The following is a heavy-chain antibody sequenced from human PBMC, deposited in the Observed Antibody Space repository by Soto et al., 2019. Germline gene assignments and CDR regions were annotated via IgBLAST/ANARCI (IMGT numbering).Heavy chain of an antibody. Sequence: GGSLRLSCVASGCLFSNYGMHWVRQAPGKGLEWVSVIRCSRSTIYYADSVKGRFTISRDNAKNSLYLQMNSLRADDTAVYYCARDYSSYGPFDYWGQGTLVTVSS. V-gene: IGHV3-48*01. CDR3: ARDYSSYGPFDY. J-gene: IGHJ4*02. CDR2: IRCSRSTI. CDR1: GCLFSNYG. D-gene: IGHD5-18*01.